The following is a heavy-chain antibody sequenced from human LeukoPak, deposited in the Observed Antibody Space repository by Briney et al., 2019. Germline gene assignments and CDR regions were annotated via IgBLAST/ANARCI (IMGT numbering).Heavy chain of an antibody. CDR1: GFTFSDYY. CDR2: ISGVADVI. D-gene: IGHD1-26*01. Sequence: GGSLRLSCAASGFTFSDYYMTWIRQVPGKGLGWVSYISGVADVIYYADSVKGRFTISRDNAKSSVYLQMNSLRVEDTALYYCARGGAHGMDVWGQGTTVTVSS. CDR3: ARGGAHGMDV. V-gene: IGHV3-11*01. J-gene: IGHJ6*02.